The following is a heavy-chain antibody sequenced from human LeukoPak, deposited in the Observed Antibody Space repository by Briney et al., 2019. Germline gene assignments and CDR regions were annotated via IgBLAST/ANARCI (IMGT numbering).Heavy chain of an antibody. CDR2: ISYDGRDK. V-gene: IGHV3-30*18. CDR3: AKDLSPRLAMDV. D-gene: IGHD3-9*01. CDR1: GFTFSTYG. J-gene: IGHJ6*02. Sequence: PGGSLRLSCAASGFTFSTYGMHWVRQAPGKGLEWVAVISYDGRDKYYADSVKGRLIISRDNSKNTLYLQMNTLRAEGTAVYYCAKDLSPRLAMDVWGQGTTVTVSS.